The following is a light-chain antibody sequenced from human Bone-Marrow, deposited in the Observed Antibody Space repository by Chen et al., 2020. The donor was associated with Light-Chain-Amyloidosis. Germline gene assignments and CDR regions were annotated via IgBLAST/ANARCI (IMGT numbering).Light chain of an antibody. CDR3: QQCDNIPYT. J-gene: IGKJ2*01. V-gene: IGKV1-33*01. CDR1: RDISSS. Sequence: DIQMTQSPSSLSASVGDRVTITCQASRDISSSLNWYQQKQGEAPKLLIYDTSILETGVPSRFRGSGSGTHFTFTISSLQSEDFATYYCQQCDNIPYTFGQGTKLEIK. CDR2: DTS.